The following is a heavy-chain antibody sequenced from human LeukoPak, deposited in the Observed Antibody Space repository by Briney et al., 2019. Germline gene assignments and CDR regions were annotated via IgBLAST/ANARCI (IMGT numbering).Heavy chain of an antibody. CDR1: GGSISSSSYY. J-gene: IGHJ5*02. D-gene: IGHD3-22*01. CDR3: ARRLYYYDCSGYYMRYNWFDP. Sequence: SETLSLTCTVSGGSISSSSYYWGWIRQPPGKGLEWIGSIYYSGSTYYNPSLKSRVTISVDTSKNQFSLKLSSVTAADTAVYYCARRLYYYDCSGYYMRYNWFDPWGQGTLVTVSS. CDR2: IYYSGST. V-gene: IGHV4-39*01.